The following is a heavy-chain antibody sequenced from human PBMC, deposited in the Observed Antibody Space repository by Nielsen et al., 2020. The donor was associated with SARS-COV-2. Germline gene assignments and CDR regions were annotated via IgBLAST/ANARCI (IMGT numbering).Heavy chain of an antibody. CDR1: GFTFSSYW. CDR3: AREGSDY. Sequence: GESLKISCAASGFTFSSYWMNWVRQAPGKGLEWVANIKQDGSEKYYGDSVKGRFTISRDNAKNSLYLHMNSLRAEDTAVYYCAREGSDYWGQGTLVTVSS. CDR2: IKQDGSEK. V-gene: IGHV3-7*01. J-gene: IGHJ4*02.